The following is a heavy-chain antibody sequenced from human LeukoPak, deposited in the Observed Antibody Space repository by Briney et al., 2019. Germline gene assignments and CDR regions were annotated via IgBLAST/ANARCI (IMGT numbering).Heavy chain of an antibody. D-gene: IGHD2-2*01. CDR3: ARDTHCRSTSCYYNFGELFDY. J-gene: IGHJ4*02. V-gene: IGHV1-46*01. Sequence: ASVKVSCKASGCTFTSYYMHWVRQAPGQGLEWMGIINPSGGSTSYAQKFQGRVTMTRDTSTSTVYMELSSLRSEDTAVYYCARDTHCRSTSCYYNFGELFDYWGQGTLVTVSS. CDR2: INPSGGST. CDR1: GCTFTSYY.